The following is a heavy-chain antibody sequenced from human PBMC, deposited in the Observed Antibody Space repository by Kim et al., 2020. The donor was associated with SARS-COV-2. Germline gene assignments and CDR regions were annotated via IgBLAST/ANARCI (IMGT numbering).Heavy chain of an antibody. D-gene: IGHD6-13*01. CDR1: GGSISSSSYY. CDR3: ASDSPPRYSSSWYQPPAY. V-gene: IGHV4-39*07. Sequence: SETLSLTCTVSGGSISSSSYYWGWIRQPPGKGLEWIGSIYYSGSTYYNPSLKSRVTISVDTSKNQFSLKLSSVTAADTAVYYCASDSPPRYSSSWYQPPAYWGQGTLVTVSS. J-gene: IGHJ4*02. CDR2: IYYSGST.